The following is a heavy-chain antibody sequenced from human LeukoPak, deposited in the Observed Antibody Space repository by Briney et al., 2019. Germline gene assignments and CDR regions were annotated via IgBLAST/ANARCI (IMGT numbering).Heavy chain of an antibody. V-gene: IGHV1-18*01. CDR2: ISAYNGKT. Sequence: ASVKVSCKASGYTFTSYGISWARQAPGQGLEWMGWISAYNGKTNYAQKLQGRVTMTTDTSTSTAYMELRSLRSDDTAVYYCARDPDQAGYIVVLPAAMRTAVANYWGQGTLVTVSS. D-gene: IGHD2-2*01. CDR3: ARDPDQAGYIVVLPAAMRTAVANY. J-gene: IGHJ4*02. CDR1: GYTFTSYG.